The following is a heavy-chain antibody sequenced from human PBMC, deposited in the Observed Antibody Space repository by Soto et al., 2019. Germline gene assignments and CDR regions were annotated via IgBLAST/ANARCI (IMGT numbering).Heavy chain of an antibody. D-gene: IGHD3-9*01. CDR3: ARDPYYDILTGSAPPGSANYFDY. V-gene: IGHV4-30-2*01. CDR1: GGSISSGGYS. Sequence: SETLSLTCAVSGGSISSGGYSWSWIRQPPGKGLEWIGYIYHSGSTYYNPSLKSRVTISVDRSKNQFSLKLTSVTAEDTAVYYCARDPYYDILTGSAPPGSANYFDYWGQGTQVTVSS. CDR2: IYHSGST. J-gene: IGHJ4*02.